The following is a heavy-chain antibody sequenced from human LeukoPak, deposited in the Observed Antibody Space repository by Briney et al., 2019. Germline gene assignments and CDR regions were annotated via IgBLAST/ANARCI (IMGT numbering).Heavy chain of an antibody. CDR1: GYTFTSYD. CDR2: MNPNSGNT. CDR3: ALHRSKYYDYVWGSYGPNLDY. D-gene: IGHD3-16*01. Sequence: ASVKVSCKASGYTFTSYDINWVRQATGQGLEWMGWMNPNSGNTGYAQKFQGRVTMTRNTSISTAYMELSSLRSEDTAVYYCALHRSKYYDYVWGSYGPNLDYWGQGTLVTVSS. V-gene: IGHV1-8*01. J-gene: IGHJ4*02.